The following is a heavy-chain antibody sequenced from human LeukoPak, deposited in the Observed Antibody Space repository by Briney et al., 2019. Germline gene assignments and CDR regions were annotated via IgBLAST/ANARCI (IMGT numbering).Heavy chain of an antibody. J-gene: IGHJ4*02. D-gene: IGHD6-13*01. V-gene: IGHV4-4*02. CDR2: IFYSGST. CDR1: GGSISSSNW. CDR3: ARGRLAAAPYFDY. Sequence: PSETLSLTCAVSGGSISSSNWWSWVRQSPGKELEWIGYIFYSGSTNYNPSLKSRVTISIDTSKNQFSLKLSSVTAADTAAYYCARGRLAAAPYFDYWGQGTLVTVSS.